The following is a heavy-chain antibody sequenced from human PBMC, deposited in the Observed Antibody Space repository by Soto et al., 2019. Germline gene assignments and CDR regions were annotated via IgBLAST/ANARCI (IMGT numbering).Heavy chain of an antibody. Sequence: SETLSLTCSVSGDSISNLDYFWAWIRQPPGQALEYIGYIYKSATTYYNPSFESRVAISVDTSKSQFALNVTSVSAADTAVYFCARGRYCLTGRCFPNWFDSWGQGALVTVSS. CDR3: ARGRYCLTGRCFPNWFDS. V-gene: IGHV4-30-4*01. J-gene: IGHJ5*01. CDR2: IYKSATT. D-gene: IGHD7-27*01. CDR1: GDSISNLDYF.